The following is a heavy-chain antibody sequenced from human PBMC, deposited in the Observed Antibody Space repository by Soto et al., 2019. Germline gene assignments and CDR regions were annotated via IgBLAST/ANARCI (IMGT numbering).Heavy chain of an antibody. CDR2: ISSSSSTI. V-gene: IGHV3-48*02. Sequence: EVQLVESGGGLVQPGGSLRLSCAASGFTFSSYSMNWVRQAPGKGLEWVSYISSSSSTIYYADSVKGRFTISRANAKNSLSRQMTSLRDEATAVYYWARGGVSQHYWGQGTLVTVSS. CDR1: GFTFSSYS. J-gene: IGHJ4*02. CDR3: ARGGVSQHY.